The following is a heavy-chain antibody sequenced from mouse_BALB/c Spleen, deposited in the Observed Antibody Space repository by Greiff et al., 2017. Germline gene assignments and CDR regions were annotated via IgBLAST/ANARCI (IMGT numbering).Heavy chain of an antibody. CDR1: GFTFSSYT. D-gene: IGHD2-4*01. Sequence: EVQGVESGGGLVQPGGSLKLSCAASGFTFSSYTMSWVRQTPEKRLEWVAYISNGGGSTYYPDTVKGRFTISRDNAKNTLYLQMSSLKSEDTAMYYCARQGDDYDSDYWGQGTTLTVSS. J-gene: IGHJ2*01. V-gene: IGHV5-12-2*01. CDR3: ARQGDDYDSDY. CDR2: ISNGGGST.